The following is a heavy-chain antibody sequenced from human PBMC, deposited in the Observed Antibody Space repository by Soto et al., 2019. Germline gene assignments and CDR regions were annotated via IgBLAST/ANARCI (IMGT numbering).Heavy chain of an antibody. CDR1: GFTFSSYS. D-gene: IGHD3-10*01. V-gene: IGHV3-21*01. Sequence: EVQLVESGGGLVKPGGSLRLSCAASGFTFSSYSMHWVRQAPGTGLEWVSSISISSSYIYYADSVKGRFTISRDNAKNSLYLKMNSLRAEDTAVYYCARNLYYYGSGSYGYWGQGTLVTVSS. J-gene: IGHJ4*02. CDR3: ARNLYYYGSGSYGY. CDR2: ISISSSYI.